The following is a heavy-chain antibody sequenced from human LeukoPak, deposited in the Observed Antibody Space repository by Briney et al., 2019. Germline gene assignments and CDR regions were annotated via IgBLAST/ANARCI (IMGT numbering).Heavy chain of an antibody. CDR3: AKDGGRYRFDY. Sequence: WVAVISYAGFNKYYADSVKGRFTISRVRSKNSVYLQMNSLRPDDTAVYYCAKDGGRYRFDYWGQGTMVTVSS. V-gene: IGHV3-30-3*02. CDR2: ISYAGFNK. D-gene: IGHD3-16*02. J-gene: IGHJ4*02.